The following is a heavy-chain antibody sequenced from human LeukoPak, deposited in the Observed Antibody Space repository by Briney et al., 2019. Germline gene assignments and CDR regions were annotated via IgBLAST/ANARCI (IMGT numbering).Heavy chain of an antibody. CDR2: INPKSGGT. J-gene: IGHJ4*02. Sequence: ASVKVSCKASGYTFTGYYIHWVRQAPGQGLEWMGWINPKSGGTSCAQKFQGRVTMTTDTSISTAFMELSRLTSDDTAVYYCARDLGGSGEDHWGQGTLVTVSS. V-gene: IGHV1-2*02. D-gene: IGHD3-10*01. CDR3: ARDLGGSGEDH. CDR1: GYTFTGYY.